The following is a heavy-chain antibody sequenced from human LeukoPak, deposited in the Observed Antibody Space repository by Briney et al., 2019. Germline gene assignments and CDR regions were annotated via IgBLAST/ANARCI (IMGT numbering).Heavy chain of an antibody. Sequence: GRSLRLSCAASGFTFSNYGMHWVRQVPGKKLEWVAVISYDGSNKYYADSVKGRFTISRDNSKNTLYLQMNSLRAEDTAVYYCAKEGDTAMGDYWGQGTLVTVS. J-gene: IGHJ4*02. CDR2: ISYDGSNK. V-gene: IGHV3-30*18. D-gene: IGHD5-18*01. CDR3: AKEGDTAMGDY. CDR1: GFTFSNYG.